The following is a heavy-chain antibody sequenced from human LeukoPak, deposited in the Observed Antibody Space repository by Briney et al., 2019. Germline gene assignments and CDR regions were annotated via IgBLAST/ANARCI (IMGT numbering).Heavy chain of an antibody. D-gene: IGHD6-19*01. CDR2: ISSSGSTI. V-gene: IGHV3-11*04. CDR1: GFTFSDYY. CDR3: ARDPTIAVGPFDY. J-gene: IGHJ4*02. Sequence: GGTLRLSCAASGFTFSDYYMSWIRQAPGKGLEWVSYISSSGSTIYYADSVKGRFTISRDNAKNSLYLQMNSLRAEDTAVYYCARDPTIAVGPFDYWGQGTLVTVSS.